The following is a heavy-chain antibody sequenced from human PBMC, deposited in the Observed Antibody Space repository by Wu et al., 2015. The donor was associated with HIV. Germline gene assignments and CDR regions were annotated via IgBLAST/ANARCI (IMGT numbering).Heavy chain of an antibody. CDR2: FDPEDGET. D-gene: IGHD3-10*01. V-gene: IGHV1-24*01. CDR3: ATLRRGITMVRELRERGFDP. CDR1: GYTLTELS. Sequence: QVQLVQSGAEVKKPGASVKVSCKVSGYTLTELSMHWVRQAPGKGLEWMGGFDPEDGETIYAQKFQGRVTMTDDTSTDTAYMELSSLRSEDTAVYYCATLRRGITMVRELRERGFDPWGQGTLVTVSS. J-gene: IGHJ5*02.